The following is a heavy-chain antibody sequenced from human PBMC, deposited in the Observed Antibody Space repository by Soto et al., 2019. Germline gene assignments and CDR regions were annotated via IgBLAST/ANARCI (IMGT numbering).Heavy chain of an antibody. V-gene: IGHV4-31*01. CDR2: IYYSGST. D-gene: IGHD6-6*01. CDR3: ARDRGIAARPGEVDY. Sequence: QVQLQESGPGLVKPSQTLSLTCTVSGGSISSGGYYWSWIRQHPGKCLEWIGYIYYSGSTYYNPSLKSPVTISVDTSKNQFSLKLSYVTAADTSVYYCARDRGIAARPGEVDYWGQGTLVTVS. CDR1: GGSISSGGYY. J-gene: IGHJ4*02.